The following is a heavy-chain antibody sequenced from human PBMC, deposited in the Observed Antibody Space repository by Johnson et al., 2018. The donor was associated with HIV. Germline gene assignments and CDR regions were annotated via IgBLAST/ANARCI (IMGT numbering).Heavy chain of an antibody. CDR3: ATLPGESVVVPAAQPYDAFDI. Sequence: VQLVESGGGVVRPGGSLRLSCAASGFTFDDYGMSWVRQAPGKGMAWVSAIGGSGGSTYYADSVKGRCTISRDNSKNTLYLQSNSLRAEDTAVYYCATLPGESVVVPAAQPYDAFDIWGQGTMVTVSS. V-gene: IGHV3-23*04. J-gene: IGHJ3*02. D-gene: IGHD2-2*01. CDR1: GFTFDDYG. CDR2: IGGSGGST.